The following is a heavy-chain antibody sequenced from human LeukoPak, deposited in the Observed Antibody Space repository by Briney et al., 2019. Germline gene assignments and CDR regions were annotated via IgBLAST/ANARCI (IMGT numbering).Heavy chain of an antibody. Sequence: SETLSLTCTVSGGSITGYYWSWIRQPPGKGLEWVGYIFSSGSTNYNPSLKSRVTISLDTSKSQFSLKLISVTASDTAVYYCARLAKFLTTYYPTPWGQGTLVTVSS. CDR1: GGSITGYY. D-gene: IGHD2/OR15-2a*01. CDR3: ARLAKFLTTYYPTP. J-gene: IGHJ5*02. CDR2: IFSSGST. V-gene: IGHV4-59*08.